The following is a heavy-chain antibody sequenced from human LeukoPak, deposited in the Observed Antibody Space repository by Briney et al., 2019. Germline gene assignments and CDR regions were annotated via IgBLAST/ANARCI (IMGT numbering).Heavy chain of an antibody. J-gene: IGHJ4*02. CDR1: GYSFTSYW. Sequence: GESLKISCKGSGYSFTSYWIGWVRQMPGKGLEWMGNIYPGDSDTRYSPSFQGQVTISADKSISTAYLQWSSLKASDTAMYYCARLDRDSSGWQYFDYWGQGTLVTVSS. CDR2: IYPGDSDT. D-gene: IGHD6-19*01. V-gene: IGHV5-51*01. CDR3: ARLDRDSSGWQYFDY.